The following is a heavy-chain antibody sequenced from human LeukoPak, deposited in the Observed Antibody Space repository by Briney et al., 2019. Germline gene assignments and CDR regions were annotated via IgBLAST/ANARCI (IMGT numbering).Heavy chain of an antibody. D-gene: IGHD3-10*01. CDR2: IYTSGST. Sequence: SETLSLTCTVSGGSISSYYWSWIRQPAGKGLEWIGRIYTSGSTNYNPSLKSRVTMSVDMSKNQFSLKPSSVTAADTAVYYCARDTYGSGSYTWIYWGQGTLVTVSS. V-gene: IGHV4-4*07. CDR1: GGSISSYY. J-gene: IGHJ4*02. CDR3: ARDTYGSGSYTWIY.